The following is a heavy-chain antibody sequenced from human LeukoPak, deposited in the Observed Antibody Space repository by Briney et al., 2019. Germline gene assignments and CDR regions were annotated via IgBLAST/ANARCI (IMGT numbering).Heavy chain of an antibody. V-gene: IGHV3-53*01. CDR2: IYTGDNT. J-gene: IGHJ4*02. CDR3: AGDSSGYYDNLPSFDY. CDR1: GFTISNNY. Sequence: GGSLRLSCAASGFTISNNYMSWVRQAPGKGLEWVSLIYTGDNTYYADSVTGRFTISRDNSKNTLYLQMSNLSAEDTAVYYCAGDSSGYYDNLPSFDYWGQGTLVTVSS. D-gene: IGHD3-22*01.